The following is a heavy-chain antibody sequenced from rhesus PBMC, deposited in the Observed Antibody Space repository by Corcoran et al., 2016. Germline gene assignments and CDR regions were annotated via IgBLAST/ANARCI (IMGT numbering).Heavy chain of an antibody. CDR3: ARDAISLDV. J-gene: IGHJ5-2*02. CDR1: GVSLYGNY. CDR2: ISGNRQST. V-gene: IGHV4-147*01. Sequence: QVQLQESGPGLVAPSETLSLTCAVSGVSLYGNYWTWIRQSPGKGLGWIGYISGNRQSTSYTPSLGGRVTISKDTSQNQYSLMLTSVTAADSAVYYCARDAISLDVWGRGVLVTVSS.